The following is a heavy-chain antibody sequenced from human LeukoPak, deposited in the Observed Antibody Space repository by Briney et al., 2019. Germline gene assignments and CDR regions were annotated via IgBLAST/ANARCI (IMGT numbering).Heavy chain of an antibody. D-gene: IGHD5-18*01. J-gene: IGHJ4*02. V-gene: IGHV4-34*01. Sequence: SETLSLTCAVYGGSFSGYYWSWIRQPPGKGLEWIGEINHSGSTNYNPSLKSRVTISVDTSKNQFSLKLSSVTAADTAVYYCAGVDTAMVLAVDYWGQGTLVTVSS. CDR2: INHSGST. CDR1: GGSFSGYY. CDR3: AGVDTAMVLAVDY.